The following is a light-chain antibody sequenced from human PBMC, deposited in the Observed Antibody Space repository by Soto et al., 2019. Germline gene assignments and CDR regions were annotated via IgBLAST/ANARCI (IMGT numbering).Light chain of an antibody. V-gene: IGLV2-14*01. Sequence: QSALTQPASVSGSPGQSITISCTGTSSDVGGYNYLSWYQQHPGKAPKLMIYEVSNRPSGVSNRFSGSKSGNTASLTISGLQAEDEADYYCSSYTSSSTLEDVVFGGGTKLTVL. CDR2: EVS. CDR1: SSDVGGYNY. CDR3: SSYTSSSTLEDVV. J-gene: IGLJ2*01.